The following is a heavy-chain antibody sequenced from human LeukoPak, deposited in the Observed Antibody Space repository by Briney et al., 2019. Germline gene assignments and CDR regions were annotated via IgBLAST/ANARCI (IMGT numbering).Heavy chain of an antibody. V-gene: IGHV1-2*02. CDR2: INPNSGGT. Sequence: ASVKVSCKASGYTFTGYYMHWVRQAPGQGLEWMGWINPNSGGTNYAQKFQGRVTMTRDTSISTAYMELSRLRSDDTAVYYCAREGGSSYMTTVTTRGPKRPNNWFDPWGQGTLVTVSS. J-gene: IGHJ5*02. CDR1: GYTFTGYY. CDR3: AREGGSSYMTTVTTRGPKRPNNWFDP. D-gene: IGHD4-11*01.